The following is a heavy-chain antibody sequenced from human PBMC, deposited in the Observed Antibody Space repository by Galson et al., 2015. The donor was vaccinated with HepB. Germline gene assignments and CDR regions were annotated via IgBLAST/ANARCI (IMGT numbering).Heavy chain of an antibody. CDR3: ARTSGYSFSYNHFDC. CDR1: SGAVSSGGHY. D-gene: IGHD5-18*01. V-gene: IGHV4-31*03. J-gene: IGHJ4*02. Sequence: TLSLTCSVSSGAVSSGGHYWSWIRQSPGKGLEWIGYIYHSGNTYYSPSFKYRVSISVDTSKSQFSLDVYSVTAADTAVYYCARTSGYSFSYNHFDCWGQGILVSVSS. CDR2: IYHSGNT.